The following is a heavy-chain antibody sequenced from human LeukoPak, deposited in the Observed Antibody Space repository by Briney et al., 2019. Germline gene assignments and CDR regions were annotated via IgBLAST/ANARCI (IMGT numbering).Heavy chain of an antibody. Sequence: VQPGGSLRLSCAASGFTFSSYAMSWVRQAPGKGLEWVSAISGSGGSTYYADSAKGRFTISRDNSKNTLYLQMNSLRAEDTAVYYCAKGRKRHGGNSGFDYWGQGTLVTVSS. CDR2: ISGSGGST. V-gene: IGHV3-23*01. D-gene: IGHD4-23*01. CDR3: AKGRKRHGGNSGFDY. J-gene: IGHJ4*02. CDR1: GFTFSSYA.